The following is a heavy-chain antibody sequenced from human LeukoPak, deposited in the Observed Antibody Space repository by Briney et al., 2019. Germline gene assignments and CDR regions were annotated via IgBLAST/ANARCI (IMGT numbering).Heavy chain of an antibody. CDR2: ISYDGSNK. CDR1: GFTFSSYG. Sequence: GGSLRLSCAASGFTFSSYGMHWVRQAPGKGLEWVAVISYDGSNKYYADSVKGRFTISRDNSKNTLYLQMNSLGAEDTAVYYCARDLFEDGYNFDYWGQGTLVTVSS. D-gene: IGHD5-24*01. V-gene: IGHV3-30*03. J-gene: IGHJ4*02. CDR3: ARDLFEDGYNFDY.